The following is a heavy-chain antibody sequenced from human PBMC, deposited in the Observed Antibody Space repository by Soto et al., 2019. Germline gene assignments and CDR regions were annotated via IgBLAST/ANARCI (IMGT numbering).Heavy chain of an antibody. CDR2: ISGSGGST. D-gene: IGHD3-3*01. CDR1: GFTFSSYA. CDR3: AKEFYDFWSGYFSPGMDV. J-gene: IGHJ6*02. Sequence: GGSLRLSCAASGFTFSSYAMSWVRQAPGKGLEWVSAISGSGGSTYYADSVKGRFTISRDNSKNTLYLQMNSLRAEDTAVYYCAKEFYDFWSGYFSPGMDVWGQGTTVTVSS. V-gene: IGHV3-23*01.